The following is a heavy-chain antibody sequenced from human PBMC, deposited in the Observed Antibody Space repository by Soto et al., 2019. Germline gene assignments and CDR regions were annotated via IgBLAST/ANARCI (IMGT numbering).Heavy chain of an antibody. V-gene: IGHV5-10-1*01. CDR3: ARIYCTTTTCDSWFEP. Sequence: GESLQISCTGFGYTFTTFWISCVRQMPGKGLEWMGMIDPGDTYATYSPAFQGHVTISADKATSTAYLQWSSLKASDTAMYYCARIYCTTTTCDSWFEPWGQGTLVTVSS. CDR1: GYTFTTFW. D-gene: IGHD2-2*01. CDR2: IDPGDTYA. J-gene: IGHJ5*02.